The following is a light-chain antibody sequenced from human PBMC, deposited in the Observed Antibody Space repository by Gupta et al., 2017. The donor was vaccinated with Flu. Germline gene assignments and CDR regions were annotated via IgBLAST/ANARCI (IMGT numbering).Light chain of an antibody. Sequence: GDRVTSTCQASQDIRYYLNWYQQRPGRAPKLLIYDASNLETGVPSRFTGGGSGTDFSLTITSLQPEDIATYYCQQYYSLPLTFGQGTRVEVK. CDR1: QDIRYY. CDR2: DAS. J-gene: IGKJ5*01. V-gene: IGKV1-33*01. CDR3: QQYYSLPLT.